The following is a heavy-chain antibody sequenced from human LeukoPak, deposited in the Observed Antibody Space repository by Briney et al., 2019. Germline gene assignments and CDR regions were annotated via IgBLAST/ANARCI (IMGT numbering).Heavy chain of an antibody. V-gene: IGHV4-30-4*01. Sequence: SQTLSLTCTVSGGSISSGDYYWSWIRQPPGKGLEWIGYIYYGGSTYYNPSLKSRVTISVDTSKNQFSLKLSSVTAADTAVYYCARGLICSGGSCPWYYFDYWGQGTLVTVSS. CDR3: ARGLICSGGSCPWYYFDY. CDR2: IYYGGST. CDR1: GGSISSGDYY. J-gene: IGHJ4*02. D-gene: IGHD2-15*01.